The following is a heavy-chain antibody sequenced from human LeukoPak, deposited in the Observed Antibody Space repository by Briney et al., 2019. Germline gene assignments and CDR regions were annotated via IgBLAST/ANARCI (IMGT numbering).Heavy chain of an antibody. V-gene: IGHV4-59*01. J-gene: IGHJ4*02. CDR3: ARSWGYSSVGYFDY. CDR1: GGSISSYY. D-gene: IGHD5-18*01. CDR2: IYYSGST. Sequence: SETLSLTCTVSGGSISSYYWSWIRQPPGKGLEWLGYIYYSGSTNYNPSLKSRVTISVDTSKNQFSLKLSSVTAADTAVYYCARSWGYSSVGYFDYWGQGTLVTVSS.